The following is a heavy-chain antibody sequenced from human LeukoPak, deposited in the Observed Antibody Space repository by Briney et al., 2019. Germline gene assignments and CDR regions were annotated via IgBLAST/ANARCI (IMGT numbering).Heavy chain of an antibody. J-gene: IGHJ4*02. D-gene: IGHD1-7*01. CDR1: GGSFSGYY. Sequence: SETLSLTCAVYGGSFSGYYWSWIRQPPGKGLEWIGEINHSGSTNYNPSLKSRVTISVDTSKNQFSLKLSSVTAADTAVYYCARGGITGTTRIEFDYWGQGTLVTVSS. CDR2: INHSGST. V-gene: IGHV4-34*01. CDR3: ARGGITGTTRIEFDY.